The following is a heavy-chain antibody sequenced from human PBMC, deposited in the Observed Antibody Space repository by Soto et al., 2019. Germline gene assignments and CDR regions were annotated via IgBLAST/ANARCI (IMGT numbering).Heavy chain of an antibody. V-gene: IGHV3-15*01. D-gene: IGHD3-3*01. J-gene: IGHJ4*02. CDR1: GFTFSNAW. CDR2: IKSKSDGGTT. Sequence: GGSLRLSCAASGFTFSNAWMSWVRQAPGKGLEWVGRIKSKSDGGTTDYAAPVKGRVAISRDDSSNTLYLQMNSLKTEDTAVYYCTTEHAVFGVVIVPFDCWGQGTLVTVSS. CDR3: TTEHAVFGVVIVPFDC.